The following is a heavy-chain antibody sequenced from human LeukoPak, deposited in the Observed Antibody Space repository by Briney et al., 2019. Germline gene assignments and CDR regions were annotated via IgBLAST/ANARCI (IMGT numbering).Heavy chain of an antibody. CDR2: IYTSGST. J-gene: IGHJ4*02. CDR1: GGSISSGSYY. V-gene: IGHV4-61*02. D-gene: IGHD3-10*01. Sequence: PSQTLSLTCTVSGGSISSGSYYWSWIRQPAGKGLEWIGRIYTSGSTNCNPSLKSRVTISVDTSKNQFSLKLSSVTAADTAVYYCARGFWGVEDNFDYWGQGTLVTVSS. CDR3: ARGFWGVEDNFDY.